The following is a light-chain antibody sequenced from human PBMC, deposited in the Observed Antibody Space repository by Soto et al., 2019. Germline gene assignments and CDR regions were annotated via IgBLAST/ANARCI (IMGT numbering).Light chain of an antibody. CDR2: NNN. CDR3: ATWDDSLNGRYV. J-gene: IGLJ1*01. Sequence: QSVLTQPPSASGTPGQRVTISCSGNSSNIGSNTVKWYQQLPGTAPKLLIYNNNQRPSGVPDRFSGSKSGTSASLAISGLQSEDEADYDCATWDDSLNGRYVFGTGTKVTVL. CDR1: SSNIGSNT. V-gene: IGLV1-44*01.